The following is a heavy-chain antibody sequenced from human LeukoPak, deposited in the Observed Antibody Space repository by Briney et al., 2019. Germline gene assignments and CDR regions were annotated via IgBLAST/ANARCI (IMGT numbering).Heavy chain of an antibody. V-gene: IGHV4-38-2*02. Sequence: SETLSLTCTVSGYSISSGYYWGWIRQPPGKGLEWIGSIYHSGSTYYNPSLKSRVTISVDTSKNQFSLKLSSVTAADTAVYYCASRTSGFDYWGQGTLVTVSS. D-gene: IGHD2-2*01. CDR2: IYHSGST. J-gene: IGHJ4*02. CDR1: GYSISSGYY. CDR3: ASRTSGFDY.